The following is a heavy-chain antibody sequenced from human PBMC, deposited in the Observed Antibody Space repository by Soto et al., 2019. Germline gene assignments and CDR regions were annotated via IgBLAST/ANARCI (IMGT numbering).Heavy chain of an antibody. CDR2: INSDGSST. D-gene: IGHD3-22*01. Sequence: GGSLRLSCAASGFTFSSYWMHWVRQAPGKGLVWDSRINSDGSSTSYADSVKGRFTISRDNAKNTLYLQMNSLRAEDTAVYYCARDPHYFYDSTGYYDYWGQGTLVTVSS. J-gene: IGHJ4*02. CDR1: GFTFSSYW. V-gene: IGHV3-74*01. CDR3: ARDPHYFYDSTGYYDY.